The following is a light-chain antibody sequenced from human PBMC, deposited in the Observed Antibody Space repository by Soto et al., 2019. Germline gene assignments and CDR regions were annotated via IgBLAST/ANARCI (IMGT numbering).Light chain of an antibody. Sequence: EIVLTQSPGTLSLSPGESATFSCRASQSVNSDYLAWYQQRPGLAPRLLIYGTSNRATGIPDRFSGSGSGTDFTLTINTLEPEDFAVYYCQRYGSSPLYAFGQGTKLEIK. J-gene: IGKJ2*01. V-gene: IGKV3-20*01. CDR1: QSVNSDY. CDR2: GTS. CDR3: QRYGSSPLYA.